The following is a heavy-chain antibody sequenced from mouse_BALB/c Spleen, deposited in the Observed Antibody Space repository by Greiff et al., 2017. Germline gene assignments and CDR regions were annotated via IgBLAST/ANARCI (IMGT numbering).Heavy chain of an antibody. D-gene: IGHD2-4*01. CDR1: GFTFSDYY. CDR2: ISDGGSYT. J-gene: IGHJ4*01. Sequence: EVHLVESGGGLVKPGGSLKLSCAASGFTFSDYYMYWVRQTPEKRLEWVATISDGGSYTYYPDSVKGRFTISRDNAKNNLYLQMSSLKSEDTAMYYCARDYDYERYYAMDYWGQGTSVTVSS. CDR3: ARDYDYERYYAMDY. V-gene: IGHV5-4*02.